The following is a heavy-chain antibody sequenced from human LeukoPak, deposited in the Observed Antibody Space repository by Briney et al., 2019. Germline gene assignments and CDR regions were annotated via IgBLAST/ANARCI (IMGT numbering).Heavy chain of an antibody. Sequence: SETLSLTCTVSGGSISSGGYYWSWIRQHPGKGLEWIGYIYYSGSTYYNPSLKSRVTISVYTSKNQFSLKLSSVTAADTAVYYCARSNVSGDYRGYYFDYWGQGTLVTVSS. CDR1: GGSISSGGYY. J-gene: IGHJ4*02. D-gene: IGHD4-17*01. CDR2: IYYSGST. CDR3: ARSNVSGDYRGYYFDY. V-gene: IGHV4-31*03.